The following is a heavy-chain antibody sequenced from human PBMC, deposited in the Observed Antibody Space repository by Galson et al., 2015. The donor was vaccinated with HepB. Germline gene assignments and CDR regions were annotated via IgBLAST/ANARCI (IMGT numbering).Heavy chain of an antibody. CDR3: TTGVIIVPPAMSAVTCY. CDR1: GFNFSNAW. V-gene: IGHV3-15*01. CDR2: IKSKNDGGTT. Sequence: SLRLSCAAFGFNFSNAWMTWVRQTPGKGLEWVGRIKSKNDGGTTDYAAPVKGRFTISRDDSKNILYLQMNSLKTEDTAVYYCTTGVIIVPPAMSAVTCYWGQGTLVTVSS. J-gene: IGHJ4*02. D-gene: IGHD2-21*01.